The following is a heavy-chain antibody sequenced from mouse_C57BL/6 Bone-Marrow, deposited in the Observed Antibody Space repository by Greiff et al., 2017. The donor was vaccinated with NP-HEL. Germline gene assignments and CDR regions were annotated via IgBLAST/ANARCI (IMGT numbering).Heavy chain of an antibody. J-gene: IGHJ1*03. CDR2: INPGSGGT. CDR3: ARWDLFDGYSYWYFDV. CDR1: GYAFTNYL. Sequence: QVQLQQSGAELVRPGTSVKVSCKASGYAFTNYLIEWVKQRPGQGLEWIGVINPGSGGTNYNEKFKGKATLTADKSSSTAYMQLSSLTSEDSAVYFCARWDLFDGYSYWYFDVWGTGTTVTVSS. D-gene: IGHD2-3*01. V-gene: IGHV1-54*01.